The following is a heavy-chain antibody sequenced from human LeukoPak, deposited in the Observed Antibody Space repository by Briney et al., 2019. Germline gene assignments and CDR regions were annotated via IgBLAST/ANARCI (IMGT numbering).Heavy chain of an antibody. Sequence: PSETLSLTCAVSGGSISSSNWWSWVRQPPGKGLEWIGEIYHSGSTNYNPSLKSRVTISVDKSKNQFSLKLSSVTAADTAVYYCVARYFDWLSYFDYWGRGTLVTVSS. D-gene: IGHD3-9*01. CDR1: GGSISSSNW. CDR3: VARYFDWLSYFDY. J-gene: IGHJ4*02. V-gene: IGHV4-4*02. CDR2: IYHSGST.